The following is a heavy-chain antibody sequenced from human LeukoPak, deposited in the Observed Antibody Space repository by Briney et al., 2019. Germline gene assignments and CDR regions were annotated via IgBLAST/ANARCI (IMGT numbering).Heavy chain of an antibody. CDR2: INHSGST. V-gene: IGHV4-34*01. Sequence: SETLSLTCAVYGGSFSGYYWSWIRQSPGKGLEWIGEINHSGSTNYNPSLKSRVTISVDTSKNQFSLKLSSVTAADTAVYYCARVGSKDWFDPWGQGTLVTVSS. CDR3: ARVGSKDWFDP. CDR1: GGSFSGYY. J-gene: IGHJ5*02. D-gene: IGHD1-26*01.